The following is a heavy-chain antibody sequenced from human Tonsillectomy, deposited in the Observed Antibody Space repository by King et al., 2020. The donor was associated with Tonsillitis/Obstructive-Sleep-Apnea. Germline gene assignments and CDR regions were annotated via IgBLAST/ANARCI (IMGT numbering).Heavy chain of an antibody. CDR3: ARMTTLGYYFDF. V-gene: IGHV4-59*01. J-gene: IGHJ4*02. D-gene: IGHD3-16*01. Sequence: QLQESGPGLVKPSETLSLTCTVSGGSISIYYLSWIRPTPGKGLELVCYIYSRGRTNYNPSLKSRVTIAVDTSKNQFSLRLSSVTAADTAVYFCARMTTLGYYFDFWGQGTLVTVSS. CDR2: IYSRGRT. CDR1: GGSISIYY.